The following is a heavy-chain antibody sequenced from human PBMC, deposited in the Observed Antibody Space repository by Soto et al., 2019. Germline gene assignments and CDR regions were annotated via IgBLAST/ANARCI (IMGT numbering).Heavy chain of an antibody. CDR2: IIPIFGTA. CDR1: GGTFSSYA. V-gene: IGHV1-69*13. D-gene: IGHD6-19*01. J-gene: IGHJ3*02. Sequence: SVKVSCKASGGTFSSYAISWVRQAPGQGLEWMGGIIPIFGTANYAQKFQGRVTITADESTSTAYMELSSLRSEDTAVYYCARGVEGSGWLYVTPYAFDTWGQGTMVTVSS. CDR3: ARGVEGSGWLYVTPYAFDT.